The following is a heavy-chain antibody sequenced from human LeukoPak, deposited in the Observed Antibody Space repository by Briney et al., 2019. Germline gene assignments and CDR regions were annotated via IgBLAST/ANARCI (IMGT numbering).Heavy chain of an antibody. CDR3: ARGLRNSGWYSGLDY. Sequence: EINHSGSTNYNPSLKSRVTISVDTSKNQFSLKLSSVTAADTAVYYCARGLRNSGWYSGLDYWGQGTLVTVSS. J-gene: IGHJ4*02. CDR2: INHSGST. D-gene: IGHD6-19*01. V-gene: IGHV4-34*01.